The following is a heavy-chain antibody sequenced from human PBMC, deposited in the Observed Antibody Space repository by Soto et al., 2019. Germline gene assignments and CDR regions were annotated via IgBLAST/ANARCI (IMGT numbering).Heavy chain of an antibody. CDR3: ARLCTTSCYGRFDP. Sequence: PSETLSLTCTVSGGSLSRADYYWSWIRQPPGKGLEWIGYIYYSGSTYYNPSLKSRVTISIDTSKNQFSLKMSSVTAADTAVYYCARLCTTSCYGRFDPWGQGTLVTVSS. J-gene: IGHJ5*02. D-gene: IGHD2-2*01. CDR2: IYYSGST. V-gene: IGHV4-30-4*01. CDR1: GGSLSRADYY.